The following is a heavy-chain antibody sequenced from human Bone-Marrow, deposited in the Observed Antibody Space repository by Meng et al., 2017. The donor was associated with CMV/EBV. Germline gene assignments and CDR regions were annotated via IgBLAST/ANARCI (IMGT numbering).Heavy chain of an antibody. V-gene: IGHV3-9*01. CDR2: IDWNSGNA. CDR3: AKGTTGYCTVWFDY. CDR1: GFTFDDYA. J-gene: IGHJ5*01. D-gene: IGHD2-8*02. Sequence: GGSLRLSCTASGFTFDDYAMHWVRQVPGKGLEWVSGIDWNSGNAVYADSVKGRFTISRDNAKNSLYLQMNTLRADDAALYYCAKGTTGYCTVWFDYWGQGQLVNVVS.